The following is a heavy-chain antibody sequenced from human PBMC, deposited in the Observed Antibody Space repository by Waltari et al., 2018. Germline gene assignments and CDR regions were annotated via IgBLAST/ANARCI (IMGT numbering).Heavy chain of an antibody. J-gene: IGHJ4*02. CDR2: INHSGST. CDR1: GRPFSGNY. Sequence: QVQLQQWGAGLLKPSETLSLTCAVYGRPFSGNYWSWIRQPPGKGLEWIGEINHSGSTNYIPSLKSRVTISVDTSKNQFSLKLSSVTAADTAVYYCARGEYRSSWYSGSLLSIDYWGQGTLVTVSS. CDR3: ARGEYRSSWYSGSLLSIDY. D-gene: IGHD6-13*01. V-gene: IGHV4-34*01.